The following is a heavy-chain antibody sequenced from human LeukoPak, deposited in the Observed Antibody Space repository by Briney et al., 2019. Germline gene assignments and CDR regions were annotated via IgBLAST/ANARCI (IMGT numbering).Heavy chain of an antibody. D-gene: IGHD4-11*01. CDR3: ASTTRSRVTPYY. CDR2: IYHSGNA. J-gene: IGHJ4*02. CDR1: GHSISSGYY. Sequence: SETLYLTCAVSGHSISSGYYWGWLRQPPGKGLEWIGTIYHSGNAYYNWSLESRLTISVDTSTNQFSLNLTSVTAADTAVYYCASTTRSRVTPYYWGQGTLVTVSS. V-gene: IGHV4-38-2*01.